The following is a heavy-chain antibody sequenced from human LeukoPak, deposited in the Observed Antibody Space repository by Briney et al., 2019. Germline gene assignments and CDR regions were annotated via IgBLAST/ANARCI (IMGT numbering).Heavy chain of an antibody. CDR1: GYTFTGYY. CDR2: INPNSGGT. V-gene: IGHV1-2*02. D-gene: IGHD3-10*01. Sequence: ASVKVSCKASGYTFTGYYMHWVRQAPGQGLEWMGWINPNSGGTNYAQKFQGRVTMTRDTSISTAYMELSRLRSDDTAVYYCARDLYYYYGSGSYLNDYWGQGTLVTVSS. CDR3: ARDLYYYYGSGSYLNDY. J-gene: IGHJ4*02.